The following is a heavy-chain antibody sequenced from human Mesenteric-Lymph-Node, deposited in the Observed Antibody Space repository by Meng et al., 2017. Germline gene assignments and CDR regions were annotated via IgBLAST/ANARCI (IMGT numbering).Heavy chain of an antibody. V-gene: IGHV1-2*06. CDR3: ARDQVVRGVSYYFDY. J-gene: IGHJ4*02. D-gene: IGHD3-10*01. Sequence: ASVKVSCKASGYTFIDYYMHWVRQAPGQGLEWVGRINPNSGGTNYAQKFQGRVTMTRDTSISTAYMELSSLRSEDTAVYYCARDQVVRGVSYYFDYWGQGTLVTVSS. CDR1: GYTFIDYY. CDR2: INPNSGGT.